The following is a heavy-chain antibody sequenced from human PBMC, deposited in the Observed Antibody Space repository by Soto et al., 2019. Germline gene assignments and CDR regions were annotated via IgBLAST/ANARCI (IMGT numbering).Heavy chain of an antibody. J-gene: IGHJ2*01. Sequence: GKGLEWVSAISGSGGSTYYADSVKGRFTISRDNSKNTLYLQMNSLRAEDLFFFHAEDGIGATVSVSAFLLHRSSDL. D-gene: IGHD1-26*01. CDR3: EDGIGATVSVSAFLLHRSSDL. CDR2: ISGSGGST. V-gene: IGHV3-23*01.